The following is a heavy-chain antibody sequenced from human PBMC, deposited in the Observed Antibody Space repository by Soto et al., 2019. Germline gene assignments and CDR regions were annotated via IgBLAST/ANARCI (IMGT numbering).Heavy chain of an antibody. CDR1: GGSISSGGYS. CDR3: ARVPDY. J-gene: IGHJ4*02. Sequence: QLQLQESGSGLVKPSQTLSLTCAVSGGSISSGGYSWSWIRQPPGKGREGIGYIYNSGSTYYNPSLKSRVTISVDRSENQFSLKLSAVTAADTAWYYCARVPDYWGQGTLVTVSS. CDR2: IYNSGST. V-gene: IGHV4-30-2*01.